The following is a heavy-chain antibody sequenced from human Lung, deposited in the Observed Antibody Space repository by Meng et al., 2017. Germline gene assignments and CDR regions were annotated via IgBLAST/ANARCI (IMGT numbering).Heavy chain of an antibody. CDR1: GLTFNNFA. V-gene: IGHV3-23*01. Sequence: GESLKISCVASGLTFNNFAMNWVRQVPGKGLEWVAAITGGGGNTYYADSLKGRFTISRDNSENTIHLQMTRLRAEDTATYFCAKARTGMFTEYFDFWGRGTLVTVSS. CDR3: AKARTGMFTEYFDF. CDR2: ITGGGGNT. J-gene: IGHJ4*02. D-gene: IGHD6-6*01.